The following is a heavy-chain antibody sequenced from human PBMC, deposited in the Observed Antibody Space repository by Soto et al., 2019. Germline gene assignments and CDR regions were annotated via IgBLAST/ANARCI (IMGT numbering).Heavy chain of an antibody. D-gene: IGHD3-16*01. CDR2: IYYSGST. V-gene: IGHV4-39*07. CDR3: ARDPLGGKMLVDY. Sequence: SETPSLTCTVSGGSISSSSYYWGWIRQPPGKGLEWIGSIYYSGSTYYNPSLKSRVTISVDTSKNQFSLKLSSVTAADTAVYYCARDPLGGKMLVDYWGQGTLVTVSS. CDR1: GGSISSSSYY. J-gene: IGHJ4*02.